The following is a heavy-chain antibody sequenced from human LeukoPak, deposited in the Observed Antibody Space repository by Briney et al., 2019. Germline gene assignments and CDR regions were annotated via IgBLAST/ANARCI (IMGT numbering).Heavy chain of an antibody. V-gene: IGHV3-21*01. CDR2: ISSNSSYI. D-gene: IGHD1-26*01. CDR3: ARDPQWELLNDAFDI. Sequence: GGSLRLSCAASGFTFSSYSMNWVRQAPGKGLEWVSSISSNSSYIYYADSVKGRFTISRDNAKNSLYPQMNSLRAEDTAVYYCARDPQWELLNDAFDIWGQGTMVTVSS. J-gene: IGHJ3*02. CDR1: GFTFSSYS.